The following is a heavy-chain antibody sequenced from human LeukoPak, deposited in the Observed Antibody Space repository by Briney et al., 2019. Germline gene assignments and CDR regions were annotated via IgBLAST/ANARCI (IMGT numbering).Heavy chain of an antibody. Sequence: GTSLRLSCAASGFTFSGYAMHWVRQAPGKGLEWVAAISYDGTNKYSADSVKGRFTISRDNSKNTLYLQMNSLRAEDTAVYYCARLTGFSGFDYWGQGTLVTVSS. J-gene: IGHJ4*02. CDR3: ARLTGFSGFDY. CDR1: GFTFSGYA. CDR2: ISYDGTNK. V-gene: IGHV3-30*01. D-gene: IGHD3-10*01.